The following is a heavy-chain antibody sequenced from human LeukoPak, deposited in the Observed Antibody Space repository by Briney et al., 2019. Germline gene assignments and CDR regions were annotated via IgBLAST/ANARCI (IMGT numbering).Heavy chain of an antibody. CDR1: GYTFTAYY. CDR2: INPNSGGT. J-gene: IGHJ6*02. Sequence: ASAKVSCKASGYTFTAYYMHWVRQAPGQGLEWMGRINPNSGGTDYAQMFQGRVTKTRDTSISTAYMELSSLRSDDTAVYYCAGEYVEITVMDVWGQGTTVTVSS. CDR3: AGEYVEITVMDV. D-gene: IGHD3-16*01. V-gene: IGHV1-2*06.